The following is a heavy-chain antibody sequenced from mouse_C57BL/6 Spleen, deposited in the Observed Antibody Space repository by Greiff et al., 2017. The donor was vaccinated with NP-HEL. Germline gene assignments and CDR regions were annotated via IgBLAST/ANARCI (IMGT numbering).Heavy chain of an antibody. Sequence: QVQLQQPGAELVMPGASVKLSCKASGYTFTSYWMHWVKQRPGQGLEWIGENDPSDSYTNYTQKFKGKSTFTVDKSSSTAYMQLSSLTSEDSAVYYCAREGINGSSLDYWGQGTTLTVSS. CDR3: AREGINGSSLDY. J-gene: IGHJ2*01. CDR1: GYTFTSYW. V-gene: IGHV1-69*01. D-gene: IGHD1-1*01. CDR2: NDPSDSYT.